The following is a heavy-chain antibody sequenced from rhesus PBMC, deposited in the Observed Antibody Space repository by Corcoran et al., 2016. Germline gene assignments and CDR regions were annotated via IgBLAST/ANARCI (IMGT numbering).Heavy chain of an antibody. V-gene: IGHV3-178*01. CDR2: ISSGGSDT. CDR1: GFSFSDSY. J-gene: IGHJ4*01. CDR3: VTEKGYFVS. Sequence: EVHLAESGGGLAKPGGSLRLSCTASGFSFSDSYMDWVRQAPGKGLEWVSRISSGGSDTWYGDSVKGRFTISRENAKNTLYLQMNSLIGADTAVYYCVTEKGYFVSWGQGVLVTVSS.